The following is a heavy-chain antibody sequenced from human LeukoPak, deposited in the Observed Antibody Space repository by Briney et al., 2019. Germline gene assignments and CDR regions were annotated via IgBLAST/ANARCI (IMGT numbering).Heavy chain of an antibody. J-gene: IGHJ6*03. CDR1: GYTFTGYY. CDR3: ARDMTTVVYYYYMDV. D-gene: IGHD4-23*01. V-gene: IGHV1-2*02. Sequence: ASVKVSCKASGYTFTGYYMHWVRQAPGQGLEWMGWINPNSGGTNYAQKFQGRVTMTRDTSINTAYMELSRLRSDDTAVYYCARDMTTVVYYYYMDVWGKGTTVTVSS. CDR2: INPNSGGT.